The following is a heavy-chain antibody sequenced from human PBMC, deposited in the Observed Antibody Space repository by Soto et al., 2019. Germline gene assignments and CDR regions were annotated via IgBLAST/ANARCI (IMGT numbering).Heavy chain of an antibody. J-gene: IGHJ4*02. CDR1: GFTFSNFG. Sequence: QVQLVESGGSVVQPGRSLRLSCAASGFTFSNFGFHWVRQAPGKGLEWVGALWYDGSREEYTDSVKGRFTISRDNSKNTRYLQMNSLRVEDTAVYYCARDIGNSGFYLDYWGQGTLVTFSS. D-gene: IGHD5-12*01. V-gene: IGHV3-33*01. CDR3: ARDIGNSGFYLDY. CDR2: LWYDGSRE.